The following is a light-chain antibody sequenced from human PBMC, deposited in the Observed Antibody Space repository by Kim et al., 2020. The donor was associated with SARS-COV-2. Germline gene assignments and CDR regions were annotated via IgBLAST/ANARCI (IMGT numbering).Light chain of an antibody. Sequence: EIVMTQSPAPLSVSPGERATLSCRASQSVSSNLAWYQQKPGQAPRLLIYGASTRATGIPGRFSGSGSGTEFTLTISSLQSEDFALYYCQQYNNWPWTFGQGTKVDIK. J-gene: IGKJ1*01. V-gene: IGKV3-15*01. CDR1: QSVSSN. CDR3: QQYNNWPWT. CDR2: GAS.